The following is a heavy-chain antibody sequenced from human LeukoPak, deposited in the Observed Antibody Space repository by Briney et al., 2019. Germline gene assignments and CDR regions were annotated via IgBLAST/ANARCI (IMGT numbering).Heavy chain of an antibody. V-gene: IGHV3-21*01. J-gene: IGHJ4*02. CDR3: ARARRYDSSGPTHSDY. Sequence: GGSLRLSCAASGFTFSSYSMNWVHQAPGKGLEWVSSISSSSSYIYYADSVKGRFTISRDNAKNSLYLQMNSLRAEDTAVYYCARARRYDSSGPTHSDYWGQGTLVTVSS. CDR2: ISSSSSYI. D-gene: IGHD3-22*01. CDR1: GFTFSSYS.